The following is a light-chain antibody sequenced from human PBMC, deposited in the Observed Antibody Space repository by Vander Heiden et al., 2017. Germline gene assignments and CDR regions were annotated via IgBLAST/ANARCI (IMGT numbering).Light chain of an antibody. CDR3: QAWDRSTDVG. J-gene: IGLJ2*01. Sequence: SYELTQPPSVSVSQGQTASIPCSGDKLGDKYACWYQHKPGQSPVLVIYQDTKRPSGIPERFSGSNSGNTATLTISGTQAMDEADYYCQAWDRSTDVGFGGGTKLTVL. CDR2: QDT. V-gene: IGLV3-1*01. CDR1: KLGDKY.